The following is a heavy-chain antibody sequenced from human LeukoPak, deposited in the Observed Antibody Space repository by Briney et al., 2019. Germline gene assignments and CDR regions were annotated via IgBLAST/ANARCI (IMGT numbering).Heavy chain of an antibody. Sequence: PSETLSLTCTVSGGSISSYYWSWIRQPAGKGLEWIGRIYTSGSTNYNPSLKSRVTMSVDTSKNQFSLKLSSVTAADTAVYYCARVATDFWSGYTPYFDYWGQGTLVTVSS. CDR1: GGSISSYY. CDR2: IYTSGST. CDR3: ARVATDFWSGYTPYFDY. J-gene: IGHJ4*02. V-gene: IGHV4-4*07. D-gene: IGHD3-3*01.